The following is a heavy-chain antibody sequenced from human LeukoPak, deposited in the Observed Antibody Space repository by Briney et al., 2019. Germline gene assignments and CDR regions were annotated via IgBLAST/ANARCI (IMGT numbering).Heavy chain of an antibody. J-gene: IGHJ3*02. Sequence: GGSLRLSCAASGFTFSSYSMHWARQAPGKGLEYVSAISSNGGSTYYANSVKGRFTISRDNSKNTLYLQMGSLRADDMALYYCARAEFRAFDIWGQERIGSVSS. CDR1: GFTFSSYS. CDR3: ARAEFRAFDI. D-gene: IGHD3-10*01. CDR2: ISSNGGST. V-gene: IGHV3-64*01.